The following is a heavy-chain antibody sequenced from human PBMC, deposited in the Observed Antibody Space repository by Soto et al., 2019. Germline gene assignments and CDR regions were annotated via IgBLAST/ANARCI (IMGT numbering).Heavy chain of an antibody. CDR1: GGTFSSYA. D-gene: IGHD6-19*01. Sequence: QVQLVQSGAEVKKPGSSVKVSCKASGGTFSSYAISWVRQAPGQGLEWMGGIIPIFGTANYAQKFQGRVTITADESTSTAYMELSSLRSEDTAVYYCATAIAVAANYYYYGMDVWGQGTTVTVSS. J-gene: IGHJ6*02. CDR3: ATAIAVAANYYYYGMDV. CDR2: IIPIFGTA. V-gene: IGHV1-69*12.